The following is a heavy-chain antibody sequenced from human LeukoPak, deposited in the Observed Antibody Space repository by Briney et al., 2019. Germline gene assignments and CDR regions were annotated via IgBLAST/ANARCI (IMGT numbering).Heavy chain of an antibody. CDR3: ARSVSAYAGRGWFDP. Sequence: SETLSLTCTVSGGSIGSYYWTWIRQPAGKGLEWIGCIYNTGNTYYNPSLRSRVTISLDTSNNQFSLNLTSVTAADTAVFYCARSVSAYAGRGWFDPWGQGTLVTVSS. CDR2: IYNTGNT. CDR1: GGSIGSYY. D-gene: IGHD5-12*01. V-gene: IGHV4-4*07. J-gene: IGHJ5*02.